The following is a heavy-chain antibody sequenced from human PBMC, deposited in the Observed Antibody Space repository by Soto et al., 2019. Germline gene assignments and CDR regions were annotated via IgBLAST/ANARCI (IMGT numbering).Heavy chain of an antibody. J-gene: IGHJ5*02. CDR1: GFTFSSYA. CDR2: ISYDGSNK. Sequence: GGSLRLSCAASGFTFSSYAMHWVRQAPGKGLEWVAVISYDGSNKYYADSVKGRFTISRDNSKNTLYLQMNSLRAEDTAVYYCARGPDILTGYSTNSGWFDPWGQGTLVTVSS. V-gene: IGHV3-30-3*01. CDR3: ARGPDILTGYSTNSGWFDP. D-gene: IGHD3-9*01.